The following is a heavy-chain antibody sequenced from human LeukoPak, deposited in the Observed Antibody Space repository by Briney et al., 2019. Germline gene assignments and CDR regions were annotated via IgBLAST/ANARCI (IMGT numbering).Heavy chain of an antibody. CDR1: GFTFSNYA. CDR3: ALQVGRSGYLDY. J-gene: IGHJ4*02. D-gene: IGHD3-3*01. Sequence: PGGSLRLSCAASGFTFSNYAMHWVRQAPGKGLEWVAIISYDGSNKYYADSVKGRFTISRDNSKNTLYLQMNSLRAEDTAVFYCALQVGRSGYLDYWGQGTLVTVSS. V-gene: IGHV3-30-3*01. CDR2: ISYDGSNK.